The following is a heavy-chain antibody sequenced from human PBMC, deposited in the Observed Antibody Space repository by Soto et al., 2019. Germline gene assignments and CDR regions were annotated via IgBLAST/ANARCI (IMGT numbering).Heavy chain of an antibody. D-gene: IGHD4-17*01. CDR1: GFTFSSYA. J-gene: IGHJ4*02. CDR3: AIDSPSTVVIRGFDY. V-gene: IGHV3-30-3*01. CDR2: ISYDGSNK. Sequence: QVQLVESGGGVVQPGRSLRLSCAASGFTFSSYAMHWVRQAPGKGLEWVAVISYDGSNKYYADSVKGRFTISRDNSKNTLYLQMNSLRAEDTAVYYCAIDSPSTVVIRGFDYWGQGTLVTVSS.